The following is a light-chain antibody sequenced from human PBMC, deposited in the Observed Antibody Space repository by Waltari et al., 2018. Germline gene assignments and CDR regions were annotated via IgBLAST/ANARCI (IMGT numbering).Light chain of an antibody. CDR1: ETILVNSNNKNY. CDR2: WAS. V-gene: IGKV4-1*01. J-gene: IGKJ1*01. Sequence: DIVMTQSPDSLAVPLGERATIHCKSSETILVNSNNKNYLAWYQQKAGQPPKLLVYWASTRESGVPARFSGSGSGTDFTLTISSLQAEDVAVYYCQQYYTVSRTFGQGTRVEIK. CDR3: QQYYTVSRT.